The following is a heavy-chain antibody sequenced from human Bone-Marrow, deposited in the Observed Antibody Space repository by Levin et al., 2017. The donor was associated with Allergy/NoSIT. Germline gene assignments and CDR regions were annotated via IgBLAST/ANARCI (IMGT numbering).Heavy chain of an antibody. Sequence: SQTLSLTCTVSGGSISSDDYYWSWIRQPPGKGLEWIGYIFNSGSTFYNSSLKSRVDISADVSKNQFFLRPNSVTAADTAVYYCARESLFESGTYTLGGFDPWGQGILVTVSS. J-gene: IGHJ5*02. V-gene: IGHV4-30-4*01. D-gene: IGHD3-10*01. CDR2: IFNSGST. CDR1: GGSISSDDYY. CDR3: ARESLFESGTYTLGGFDP.